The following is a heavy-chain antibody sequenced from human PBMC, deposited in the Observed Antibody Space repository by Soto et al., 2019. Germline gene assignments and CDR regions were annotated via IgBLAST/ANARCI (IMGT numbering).Heavy chain of an antibody. CDR3: ARAFGGVIVRYFDY. Sequence: GGSLRLSCAASGFTFSSYAMHWVRQAPGKGLEWVAVISYDGSNKYYADSVKGRFTISRDNSKNTLYLQMNSLRAEDTAVYYCARAFGGVIVRYFDYWGQGTLVTVSS. V-gene: IGHV3-30-3*01. CDR2: ISYDGSNK. CDR1: GFTFSSYA. J-gene: IGHJ4*02. D-gene: IGHD3-16*02.